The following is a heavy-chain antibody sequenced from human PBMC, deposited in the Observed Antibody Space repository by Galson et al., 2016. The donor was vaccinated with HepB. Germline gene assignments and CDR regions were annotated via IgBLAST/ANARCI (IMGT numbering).Heavy chain of an antibody. CDR2: ISHDGNSK. CDR3: TNYCGASSCYSGHVY. D-gene: IGHD2-15*01. V-gene: IGHV3-30-3*01. CDR1: GITLRDFI. Sequence: SLRLSCAASGITLRDFIIHWVRQPPGKGLEWVAAISHDGNSKYYTDSVKGRFTISRDNSGNTVDLQMNSLRAEDTALYYCTNYCGASSCYSGHVYWGQGTLVTVSS. J-gene: IGHJ4*02.